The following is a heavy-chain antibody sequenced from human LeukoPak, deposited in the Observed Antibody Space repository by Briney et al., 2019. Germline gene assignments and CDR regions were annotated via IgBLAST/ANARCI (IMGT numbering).Heavy chain of an antibody. CDR3: ARESSIAATREFQH. V-gene: IGHV4-31*03. J-gene: IGHJ1*01. CDR1: GGSISSGGYY. CDR2: IYYSGNT. D-gene: IGHD6-6*01. Sequence: SETLSLTCTVSGGSISSGGYYWSWIRQHPGKGLEWIGYIYYSGNTYYNPSLMSRVTISVDKSKNQFSLKLSSVTAADTAVYYCARESSIAATREFQHWGQGTLVTVSS.